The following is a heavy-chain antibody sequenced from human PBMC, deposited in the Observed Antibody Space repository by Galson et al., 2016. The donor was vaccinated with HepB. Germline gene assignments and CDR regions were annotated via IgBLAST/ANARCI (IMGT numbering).Heavy chain of an antibody. CDR2: ISGGGEGT. V-gene: IGHV3-23*01. CDR1: GFTFSNYA. CDR3: VRGNYGRLPGL. J-gene: IGHJ3*01. Sequence: SLRLSCAASGFTFSNYAMGWVRQAPGKGLEWISAISGGGEGTFDADSVKGRFTVSRDNSKNTLYLQLNSLRAEDTAVYYCVRGNYGRLPGLWGQGTMVTVSS. D-gene: IGHD3-16*01.